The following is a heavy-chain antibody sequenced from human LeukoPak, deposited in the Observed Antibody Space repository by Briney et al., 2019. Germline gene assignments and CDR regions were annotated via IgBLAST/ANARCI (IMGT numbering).Heavy chain of an antibody. V-gene: IGHV1-2*02. J-gene: IGHJ5*02. CDR1: GYTFTGYY. CDR2: INPNSGGT. D-gene: IGHD6-13*01. CDR3: ARAKQQLVLFWFDP. Sequence: ASVKVSYKASGYTFTGYYMHWVRQAPGQGLEWMGWINPNSGGTNYAQKFQGRVTMTRDTSISTAYMELSRLRSDDTAVYYCARAKQQLVLFWFDPWGQGILVTVSS.